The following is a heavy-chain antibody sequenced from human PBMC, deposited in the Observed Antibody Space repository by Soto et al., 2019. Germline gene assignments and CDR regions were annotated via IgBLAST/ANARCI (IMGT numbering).Heavy chain of an antibody. D-gene: IGHD5-12*01. Sequence: QVQLQESGPGLVKPSQTLSLTCTVSGGSISSGDYYWTWIRQHPGKGLEWIGYIYHSGSTYYNPSLKSRVTISVDRSKNQFSLKLSSVTAADTAVYYCARALSGYDLEIDYWGQGTLVTVSS. CDR2: IYHSGST. V-gene: IGHV4-30-4*08. CDR3: ARALSGYDLEIDY. J-gene: IGHJ4*02. CDR1: GGSISSGDYY.